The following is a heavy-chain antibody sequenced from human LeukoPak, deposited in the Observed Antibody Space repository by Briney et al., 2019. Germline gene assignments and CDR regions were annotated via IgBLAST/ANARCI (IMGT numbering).Heavy chain of an antibody. J-gene: IGHJ6*03. CDR1: GYTFTGYY. CDR3: ARDGAPAAYCYYYYMDV. CDR2: INPNSGGT. D-gene: IGHD2-2*01. Sequence: ASVKVSCKASGYTFTGYYMHWVRQAPGQGLEWMGWINPNSGGTNYGQKFQGRVTVTRDTSISTAYMELSRLRYEDTAVYYCARDGAPAAYCYYYYMDVWGKGTTVTVPS. V-gene: IGHV1-2*02.